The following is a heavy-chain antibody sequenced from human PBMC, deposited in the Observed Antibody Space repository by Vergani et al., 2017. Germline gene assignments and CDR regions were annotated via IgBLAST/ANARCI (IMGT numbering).Heavy chain of an antibody. CDR2: ISGSGVSA. Sequence: EVQLLESGGGLVQPGGSLRLTCAASEFTFSNYAMNWVRQAPGKGLEWVSGISGSGVSAYYTDCVKGRFTISRDNSKNMLFLQMNNLRNEDTAIYYCAKQYFVSGNYLFDYWGQGTLVTVSS. V-gene: IGHV3-23*01. CDR3: AKQYFVSGNYLFDY. CDR1: EFTFSNYA. J-gene: IGHJ4*02. D-gene: IGHD3-10*01.